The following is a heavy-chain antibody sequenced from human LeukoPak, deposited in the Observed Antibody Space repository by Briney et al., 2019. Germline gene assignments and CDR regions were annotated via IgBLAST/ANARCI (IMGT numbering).Heavy chain of an antibody. D-gene: IGHD4-17*01. V-gene: IGHV3-48*01. CDR1: RSTFRSYS. Sequence: PGGSLRLSCAASRSTFRSYSMNWVRQAPGKGLEWVSYISSSSSTIYYADSVKGRFTISRDNAKNSLYLQMNSLRAEDTAVYYCARCNDYGDYENWFDPWGQGTLVTVSS. CDR2: ISSSSSTI. CDR3: ARCNDYGDYENWFDP. J-gene: IGHJ5*02.